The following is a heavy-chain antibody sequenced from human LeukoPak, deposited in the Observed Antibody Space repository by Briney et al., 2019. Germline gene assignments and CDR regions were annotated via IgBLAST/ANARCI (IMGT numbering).Heavy chain of an antibody. CDR1: GYTFTSYY. Sequence: ASVKVSCKASGYTFTSYYIHWVRQAPGQGLEWMGIIIPSGGSTSYAQKFQGRVTITADESTSTAYMELSSLRSEDTAVYYCARDAPYSGSETGGYDAFDIWGQGTMVTVSS. J-gene: IGHJ3*02. V-gene: IGHV1-46*01. CDR3: ARDAPYSGSETGGYDAFDI. D-gene: IGHD1-26*01. CDR2: IIPSGGST.